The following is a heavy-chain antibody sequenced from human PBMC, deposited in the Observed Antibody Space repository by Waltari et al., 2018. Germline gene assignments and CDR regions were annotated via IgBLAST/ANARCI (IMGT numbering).Heavy chain of an antibody. CDR1: GYTFNKYY. D-gene: IGHD3-3*01. V-gene: IGHV1-2*02. J-gene: IGHJ5*01. CDR3: ARNSDASAILWFDS. Sequence: QVQLVQSGAEVKKPGASVKVSCKTSGYTFNKYYIQWVRQAPGQGLEWVGWVNPDTGGTHYTQRFQGRVTMTRDTSINSAYMELSRLRSDDTAVYYCARNSDASAILWFDSWGQGTLVTVSS. CDR2: VNPDTGGT.